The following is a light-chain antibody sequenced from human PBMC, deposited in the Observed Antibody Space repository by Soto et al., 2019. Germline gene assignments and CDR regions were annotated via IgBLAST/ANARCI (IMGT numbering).Light chain of an antibody. J-gene: IGKJ3*01. CDR2: KAS. CDR3: QQRSNWL. CDR1: QTISSW. Sequence: DIQMTQSPSTLSRSVGDRVTITCRASQTISSWLAWYQQKPGKAPKLLIYKASTLKSGIPARFSGSGSGTDFTLTISSLEPEDFAVYYCQQRSNWLFGPGTKVDIK. V-gene: IGKV1-5*03.